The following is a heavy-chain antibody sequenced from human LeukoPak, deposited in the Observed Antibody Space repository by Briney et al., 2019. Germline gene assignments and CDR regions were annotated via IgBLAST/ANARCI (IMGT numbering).Heavy chain of an antibody. CDR2: INSSSSYI. CDR3: ARDNYGAWSGYPDSYYYYYGMDV. D-gene: IGHD3-3*01. Sequence: GGSLSLSCTVSGFTFSSYSMHWLRQAPGKGLEWVSSINSSSSYIYYADSVMGRFTITRDNAKNTLYLQMNSLRAEDTAVYYCARDNYGAWSGYPDSYYYYYGMDVWGQGTTVTVSS. CDR1: GFTFSSYS. J-gene: IGHJ6*02. V-gene: IGHV3-21*01.